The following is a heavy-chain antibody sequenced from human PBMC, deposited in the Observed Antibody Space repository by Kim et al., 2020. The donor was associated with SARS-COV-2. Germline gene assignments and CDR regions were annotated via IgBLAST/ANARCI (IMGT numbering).Heavy chain of an antibody. CDR2: ISYDGSNK. J-gene: IGHJ6*02. D-gene: IGHD3-22*01. V-gene: IGHV3-30*18. CDR3: AKAARGYYYDSSGKFPAHGMDV. CDR1: GFTFSSYG. Sequence: GGSLRLSCAASGFTFSSYGMHWVRQAPGKGLEWVAVISYDGSNKYYADSVKGRFTISRDNSKNTLYLQMNSLRAEDTAVYYCAKAARGYYYDSSGKFPAHGMDVWGQGTTVTVSS.